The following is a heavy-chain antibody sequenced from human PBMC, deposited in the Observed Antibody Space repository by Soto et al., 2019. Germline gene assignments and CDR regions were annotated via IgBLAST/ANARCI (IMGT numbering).Heavy chain of an antibody. J-gene: IGHJ4*02. Sequence: ASETMSVTCAVDGGYFSGYYWSWIRKNTGKGLEWIGEINHSGSTNYNPSLKSRFTISRDNAKNSLYLQMNSLRAEDTALYYCAKDPQYYYGSGSRSFDYWGQGTLVTVSS. V-gene: IGHV4-34*10. CDR2: INHSGST. CDR3: AKDPQYYYGSGSRSFDY. D-gene: IGHD3-10*01. CDR1: GGYFSGYY.